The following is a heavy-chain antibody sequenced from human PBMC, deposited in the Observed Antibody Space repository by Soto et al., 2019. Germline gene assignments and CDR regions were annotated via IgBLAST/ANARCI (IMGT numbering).Heavy chain of an antibody. CDR1: DGSISNFY. Sequence: SETLSLTCTVSDGSISNFYWSWIRQPPGKGLEWIGYISYSGSTDYNPSLKSRVTISGDTSKNQFSLKVSSVTAADTAVYYCARGTSWQLPFDYWGQGTLVTVSS. CDR3: ARGTSWQLPFDY. D-gene: IGHD6-13*01. CDR2: ISYSGST. J-gene: IGHJ4*02. V-gene: IGHV4-59*01.